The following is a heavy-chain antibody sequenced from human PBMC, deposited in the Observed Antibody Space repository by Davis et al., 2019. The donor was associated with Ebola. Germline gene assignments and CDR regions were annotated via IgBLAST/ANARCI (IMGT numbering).Heavy chain of an antibody. J-gene: IGHJ6*02. CDR1: AYTFTSYG. CDR3: ARCFGAGAGPYYGMDV. CDR2: ISAYNGNT. Sequence: ASVKVSCKASAYTFTSYGISWVRQAPGQGLEWMGWISAYNGNTNYAQKLQGRVTMTTDTSTSTAYMELRSLRSDDTAVYYCARCFGAGAGPYYGMDVWGQGTTVSVSS. V-gene: IGHV1-18*01. D-gene: IGHD6-13*01.